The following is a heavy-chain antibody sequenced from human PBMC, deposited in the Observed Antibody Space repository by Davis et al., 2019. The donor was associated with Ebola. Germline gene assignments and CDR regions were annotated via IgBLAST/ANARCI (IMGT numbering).Heavy chain of an antibody. J-gene: IGHJ6*03. CDR1: GFTFSSYG. V-gene: IGHV3-23*01. Sequence: PGGSLRLSCAASGFTFSSYGMHWVCQAPGKGLEWVSAISGSGGSTYYADSVKGRLTISRDNSKNTLYLQMNSLRAEDTAVYYCAKDPDYYYYYMDVWVKGTTVTVSS. CDR2: ISGSGGST. CDR3: AKDPDYYYYYMDV.